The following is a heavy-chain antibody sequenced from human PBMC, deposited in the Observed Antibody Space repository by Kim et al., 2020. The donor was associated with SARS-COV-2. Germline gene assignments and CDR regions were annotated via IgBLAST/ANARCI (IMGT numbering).Heavy chain of an antibody. CDR1: GGSVSSGSYY. J-gene: IGHJ4*02. Sequence: SETLSLTCTVSGGSVSSGSYYWSWIRQPPGKGLEWIGYIYYSGSTNYNPSLKSRVTISVDTSKNQFSLKLSSVTAADTAVYYCAVLPYCGGDCSSDYWGQGTLVTVSS. V-gene: IGHV4-61*01. CDR2: IYYSGST. CDR3: AVLPYCGGDCSSDY. D-gene: IGHD2-21*02.